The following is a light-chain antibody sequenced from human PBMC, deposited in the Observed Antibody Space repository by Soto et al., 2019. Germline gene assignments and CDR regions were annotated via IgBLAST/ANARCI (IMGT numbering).Light chain of an antibody. V-gene: IGKV3-20*01. J-gene: IGKJ3*01. CDR2: DAS. Sequence: EIVLTQSPGTLSLSPGDRATLSCMASQSVTTTYLAWYQQKPGQAPRLLLYDASSRATGIPDRFSGSGAGTDFTLTISRLEPEDFAVYYCQQYGSSPGLFTVGPGTKGDIK. CDR1: QSVTTTY. CDR3: QQYGSSPGLFT.